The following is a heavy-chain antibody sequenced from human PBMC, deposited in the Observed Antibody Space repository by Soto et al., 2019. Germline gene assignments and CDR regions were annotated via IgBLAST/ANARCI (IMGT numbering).Heavy chain of an antibody. D-gene: IGHD6-19*01. CDR3: AADHYSSCWARNYYYGMHF. J-gene: IGHJ6*02. V-gene: IGHV1-58*01. Sequence: SVKVSCKASGFTFTSSAVQWVRQARGQRLEWIGWIVVGSGNTNYAQKFQERVTITRDMSTSTAYMELSSLRSEDTAVYYCAADHYSSCWARNYYYGMHFPGPRTMVTVS. CDR2: IVVGSGNT. CDR1: GFTFTSSA.